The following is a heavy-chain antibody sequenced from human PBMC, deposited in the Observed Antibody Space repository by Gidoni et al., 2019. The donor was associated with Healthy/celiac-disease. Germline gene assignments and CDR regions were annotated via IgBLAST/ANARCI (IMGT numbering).Heavy chain of an antibody. CDR2: ISVSGGST. CDR1: GFTFSSYA. D-gene: IGHD6-19*01. Sequence: EVQLLESGGGLVQPGGSLRLPCAAPGFTFSSYAMSWVRQAPGKGLEWFSAISVSGGSTYYADSVKGRFTISRDNSKNTLYLQMDSLRAEDTAVYYCAKGQGSGWGIFDYWGQGTLVTVSS. V-gene: IGHV3-23*01. J-gene: IGHJ4*02. CDR3: AKGQGSGWGIFDY.